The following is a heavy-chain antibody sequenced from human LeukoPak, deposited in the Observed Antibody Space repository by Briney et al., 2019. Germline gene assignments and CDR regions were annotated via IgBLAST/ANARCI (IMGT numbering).Heavy chain of an antibody. J-gene: IGHJ4*02. CDR2: IYTSGST. V-gene: IGHV4-4*07. Sequence: SETLSLTCTVSGGSISSYYWSWIRQPAGKGLEWIGRIYTSGSTNYNPSLKSRVTMSVDTSKNQFSLKLSSVTAADTAVYYCARVTHYYDSSGYYSDYFDYWGQGTPVTVSS. CDR3: ARVTHYYDSSGYYSDYFDY. CDR1: GGSISSYY. D-gene: IGHD3-22*01.